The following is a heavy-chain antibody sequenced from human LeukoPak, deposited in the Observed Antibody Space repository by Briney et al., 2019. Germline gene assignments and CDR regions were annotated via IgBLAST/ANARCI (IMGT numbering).Heavy chain of an antibody. CDR3: AKQRSEVVVAATNF. V-gene: IGHV3-23*01. Sequence: GGSLRLSCAASGFTFSSYAMTWVRQAPGKGLEWVSSITGGGDTTYYADSVRGRFTISRDNSKNTLSLQTNSLRAEETAVYYCAKQRSEVVVAATNFWGQGTLVTVSS. D-gene: IGHD2-15*01. J-gene: IGHJ4*02. CDR1: GFTFSSYA. CDR2: ITGGGDTT.